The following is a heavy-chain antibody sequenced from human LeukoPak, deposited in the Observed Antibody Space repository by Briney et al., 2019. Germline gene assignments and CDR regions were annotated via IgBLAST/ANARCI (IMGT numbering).Heavy chain of an antibody. CDR2: ISSSRSYI. V-gene: IGHV3-21*06. CDR1: RFTFSKYS. J-gene: IGHJ4*02. CDR3: AGISDNYYMWTGYDTPLG. Sequence: GGSLTLSCAVSRFTFSKYSMNWVRQAPGKGLEWVSFISSSRSYIYYAVSVKGGFTISRDNAKNSLYLQMTTMRGEHTPVYYFAGISDNYYMWTGYDTPLGWGQGTLVTVSS. D-gene: IGHD3-9*01.